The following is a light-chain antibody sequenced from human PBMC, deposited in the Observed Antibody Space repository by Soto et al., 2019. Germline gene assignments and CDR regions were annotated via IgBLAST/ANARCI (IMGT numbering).Light chain of an antibody. J-gene: IGLJ2*01. V-gene: IGLV2-14*01. CDR1: SSDVGGYNY. CDR2: EVS. Sequence: QSVLTQPASVSGSLGQSISISCAGTSSDVGGYNYVSWYQQHPGKATKIMIFEVSNRPSGVSSRFSGSKSDNTASLTISGLQAEDEADYYCSSYTSGSTLVVFGGGTKLTVL. CDR3: SSYTSGSTLVV.